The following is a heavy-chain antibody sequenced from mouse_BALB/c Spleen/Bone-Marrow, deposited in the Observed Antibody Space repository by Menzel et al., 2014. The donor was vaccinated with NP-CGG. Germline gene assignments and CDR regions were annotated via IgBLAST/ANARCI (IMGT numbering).Heavy chain of an antibody. V-gene: IGHV5-17*02. D-gene: IGHD2-2*01. CDR3: ARGGLRDYFAY. CDR1: GFTFSSFG. CDR2: ISSGGSGI. J-gene: IGHJ2*01. Sequence: EVKLMESGGGLAQSGGSRKLSCAASGFTFSSFGMHWVRQAPEKGLEWVAYISSGGSGIYFADTMKGRLTISRDNPKNTLFLQLTSLRSEDTAIYYCARGGLRDYFAYWGQGTTLTVSS.